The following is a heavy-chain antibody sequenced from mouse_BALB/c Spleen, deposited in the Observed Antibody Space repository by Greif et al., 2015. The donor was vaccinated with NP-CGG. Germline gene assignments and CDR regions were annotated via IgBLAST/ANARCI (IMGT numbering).Heavy chain of an antibody. CDR3: ARPVDYYGSSYFDY. CDR1: GFDFSRYW. CDR2: INPDSSTI. D-gene: IGHD1-1*01. J-gene: IGHJ2*01. Sequence: EVQLVESGGGLVQPGGSLKLSCAASGFDFSRYWMSWVRQAPGKGLEWIGEINPDSSTINYTPSLKDKFIISRDNAKNTLYLQMSKVRSEDTALYYCARPVDYYGSSYFDYWGQGTTLTVSS. V-gene: IGHV4-1*02.